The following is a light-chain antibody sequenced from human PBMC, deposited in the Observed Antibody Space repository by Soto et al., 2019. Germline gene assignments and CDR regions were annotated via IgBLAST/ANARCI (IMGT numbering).Light chain of an antibody. CDR2: DAS. Sequence: DIQMTQSPSTLSASVGDRVTITCRASQGISGWLAWYQQKAGKAPRLLIFDASSLMSGVPSRFSGSGYGTEFPLNINRLQPDDSATYYCQQYDSFSVWTFGQGTKVEIK. J-gene: IGKJ1*01. V-gene: IGKV1-5*01. CDR1: QGISGW. CDR3: QQYDSFSVWT.